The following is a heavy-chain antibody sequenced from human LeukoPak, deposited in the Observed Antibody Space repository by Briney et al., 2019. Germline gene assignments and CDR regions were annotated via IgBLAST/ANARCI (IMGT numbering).Heavy chain of an antibody. CDR2: IKGDGSVK. CDR3: ARTAYSDEGMDV. D-gene: IGHD2-21*01. V-gene: IGHV3-7*01. CDR1: GFTFSSYW. Sequence: SGGSLRLSCAASGFTFSSYWMAWVRQAPGKGLEWVANIKGDGSVKKYADSVKGRFTISRDNAKNSMYLQMNSLRVEETAVYFCARTAYSDEGMDVWGKGTTVTVSS. J-gene: IGHJ6*03.